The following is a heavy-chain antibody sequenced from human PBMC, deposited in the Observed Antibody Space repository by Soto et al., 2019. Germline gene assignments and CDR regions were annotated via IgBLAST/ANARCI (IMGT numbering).Heavy chain of an antibody. V-gene: IGHV4-30-4*01. Sequence: QVKLQESGPGLVKPSQTLSLTCTVSGGSISSGDVYWSWIRQAPGKGLEWIGYIYRSGSTKYNPSLKSRLTISVDTSKNQFSLDLSSVTAADTGVYYCARRPYFAGSGSLDYFDYWGQGTLVTVSS. D-gene: IGHD3-10*01. CDR1: GGSISSGDVY. J-gene: IGHJ4*02. CDR2: IYRSGST. CDR3: ARRPYFAGSGSLDYFDY.